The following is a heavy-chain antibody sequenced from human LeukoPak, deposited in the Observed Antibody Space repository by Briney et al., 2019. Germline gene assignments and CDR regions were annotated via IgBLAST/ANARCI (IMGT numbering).Heavy chain of an antibody. V-gene: IGHV4-59*01. CDR2: IYYSGSI. CDR3: ARGPQYFDP. Sequence: SETLSLTCSVSGGSISSYYWSWIRQPPGKGLEWIGYIYYSGSINYNPSLKSRVTISVDTSKNQFSLKLSSVTAADTAVYYCARGPQYFDPWGQGTLVTVSS. J-gene: IGHJ5*02. CDR1: GGSISSYY.